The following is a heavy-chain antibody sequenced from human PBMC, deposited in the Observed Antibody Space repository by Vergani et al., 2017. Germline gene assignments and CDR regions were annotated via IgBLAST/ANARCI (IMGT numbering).Heavy chain of an antibody. Sequence: QVQLVQSGAEVKKPGSSVKVSCKASGGTFSSYAISWVRQAPGQGLEWMGGIIPIFGTANYAQKFQGRVRITADEATSTAYMELSSLRSEDTAVYYCAGDRAGHITIFGVVTYGMDVWGQGSTVTVS. V-gene: IGHV1-69*01. CDR2: IIPIFGTA. J-gene: IGHJ6*02. D-gene: IGHD3-3*01. CDR3: AGDRAGHITIFGVVTYGMDV. CDR1: GGTFSSYA.